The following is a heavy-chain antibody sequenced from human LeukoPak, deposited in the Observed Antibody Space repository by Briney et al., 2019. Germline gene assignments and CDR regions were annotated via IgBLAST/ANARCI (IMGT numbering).Heavy chain of an antibody. CDR1: GGSISSSSYY. D-gene: IGHD2-21*01. V-gene: IGHV4-39*01. Sequence: KSSETLSLTCTVSGGSISSSSYYWGWIRQPPGKGLEWIGSIYYIGGTYYNPSLKSRVTISVATSKSQFSWKLSSLTAADTAVYYCARLGDTYCYYGMDVWGQGTTVTVSS. J-gene: IGHJ6*02. CDR2: IYYIGGT. CDR3: ARLGDTYCYYGMDV.